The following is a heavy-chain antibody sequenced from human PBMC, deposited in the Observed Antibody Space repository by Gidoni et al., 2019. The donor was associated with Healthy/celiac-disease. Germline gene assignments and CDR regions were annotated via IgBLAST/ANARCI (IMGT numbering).Heavy chain of an antibody. D-gene: IGHD3-3*01. CDR1: GFPFRDYV. V-gene: IGHV3-11*05. CDR3: ARDATGSRFLEWKSNDNYWFDP. J-gene: IGHJ5*02. Sequence: QVQLVESGVGLVKRGGSLGHPWAASGFPFRDYVMRWIRQAPGKGLEWVSYISSSSSYTNYADSVKGRFTISRDNAKNSLYLQMNSLRAEDTAVYYCARDATGSRFLEWKSNDNYWFDPWGQGTLVTVSS. CDR2: ISSSSSYT.